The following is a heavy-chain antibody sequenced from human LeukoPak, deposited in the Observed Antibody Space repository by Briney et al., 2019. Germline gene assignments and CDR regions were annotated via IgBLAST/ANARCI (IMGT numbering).Heavy chain of an antibody. CDR3: AKDLRLRYFTY. V-gene: IGHV3-23*01. CDR2: ISGSGGST. D-gene: IGHD3-9*01. Sequence: PGGTLRLSCAASGFTFSSYDMSWVRQAPGKGPEWVSTISGSGGSTYYADSVKGRFTISRDNSKNTLYLQMNSLRAEDTAVYHCAKDLRLRYFTYWGQGTLVTASS. J-gene: IGHJ4*02. CDR1: GFTFSSYD.